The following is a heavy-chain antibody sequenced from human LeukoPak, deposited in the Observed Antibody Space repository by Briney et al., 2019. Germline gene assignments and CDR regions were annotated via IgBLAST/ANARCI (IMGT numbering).Heavy chain of an antibody. V-gene: IGHV3-23*01. Sequence: PGGSLRLSCAASGFTFSSYAMSWVRQAPGKGLEWVSAISGSGGSTYYADSVKGRFTISRDNSKNTLYLQMNSLRAEDTAVYYCARKYCSSTSCSDFDDAFDIWGQGTMVTVSS. D-gene: IGHD2-2*01. CDR1: GFTFSSYA. CDR2: ISGSGGST. CDR3: ARKYCSSTSCSDFDDAFDI. J-gene: IGHJ3*02.